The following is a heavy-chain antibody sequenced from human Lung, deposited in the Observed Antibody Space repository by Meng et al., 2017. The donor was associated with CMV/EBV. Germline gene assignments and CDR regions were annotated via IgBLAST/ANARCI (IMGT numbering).Heavy chain of an antibody. J-gene: IGHJ4*02. CDR1: GYTFTGYY. D-gene: IGHD6-13*01. CDR2: INPNSGGT. CDR3: ARRHSATWYSFAY. V-gene: IGHV1-2*02. Sequence: KASGYTFTGYYRHWVRQDPGQGLEWRGWINPNSGGTNYAQKFQDKVTMTRDTSISTAYMVLTRLRSDDTAVYYCARRHSATWYSFAYWGQGTLVTVSS.